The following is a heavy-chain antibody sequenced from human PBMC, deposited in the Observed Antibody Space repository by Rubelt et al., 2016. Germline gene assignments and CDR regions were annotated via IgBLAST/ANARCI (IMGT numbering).Heavy chain of an antibody. CDR3: ASPEWEQLGGRDDAFDI. Sequence: QVQLQESGPGLVKPSETLSLTCTVSGGSISSYYWSWIRQPAGKGLEWIGRIYTSGSTNYNPSLKSRVTMSVDTSKNQFSLKLSSVTAADTAVDYCASPEWEQLGGRDDAFDIWGQGTMVTVSS. V-gene: IGHV4-4*07. J-gene: IGHJ3*02. CDR1: GGSISSYY. CDR2: IYTSGST. D-gene: IGHD1-26*01.